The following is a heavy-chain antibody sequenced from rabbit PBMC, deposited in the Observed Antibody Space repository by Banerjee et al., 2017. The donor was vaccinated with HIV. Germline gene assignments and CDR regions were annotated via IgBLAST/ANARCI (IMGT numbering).Heavy chain of an antibody. D-gene: IGHD4-1*01. CDR1: GFSFSSNV. CDR2: INTISGDT. V-gene: IGHV1S40*01. CDR3: ARDLAGVIGWNFNL. J-gene: IGHJ4*01. Sequence: QSLEESGGDLVKPGTSLTLTCTASGFSFSSNVVCWVRQAPGKGLEWIACINTISGDTVYATWAKGRFTISKASWTTVTLQMTSLTAADTASYFCARDLAGVIGWNFNLWGQGTLVTVS.